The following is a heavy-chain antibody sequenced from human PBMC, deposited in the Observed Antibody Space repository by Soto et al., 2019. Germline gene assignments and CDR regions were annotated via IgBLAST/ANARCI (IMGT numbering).Heavy chain of an antibody. CDR3: AAFGRFAAFYI. CDR2: IYRGGST. V-gene: IGHV3-66*01. J-gene: IGHJ3*02. Sequence: EVQLVESGGGLVQPGGSLRLSCAASGFTVSSNYMSWVRQAPGKGLEWVSVIYRGGSTYYADSVKGRFTISRDNYKNTLYLQMNRLRAEDTAVYYCAAFGRFAAFYIWGQGPMVAVSS. CDR1: GFTVSSNY. D-gene: IGHD3-16*01.